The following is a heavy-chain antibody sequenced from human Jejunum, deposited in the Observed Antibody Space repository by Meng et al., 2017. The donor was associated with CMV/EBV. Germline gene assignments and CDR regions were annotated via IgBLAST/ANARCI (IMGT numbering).Heavy chain of an antibody. J-gene: IGHJ4*02. V-gene: IGHV4-39*01. CDR3: SRRFLLTYPAD. D-gene: IGHD1-14*01. CDR1: GASMSSSSYY. Sequence: VSGASMSSSSYYWVWIRRPPGKGLEWIGSIYYDGKTYCNPSHKSRVTISADTSKNQFSLRMTSVTAADTAVYYCSRRFLLTYPADWGQGTLVTVSS. CDR2: IYYDGKT.